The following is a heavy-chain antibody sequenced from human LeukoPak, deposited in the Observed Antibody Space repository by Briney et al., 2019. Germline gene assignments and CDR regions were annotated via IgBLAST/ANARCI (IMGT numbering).Heavy chain of an antibody. Sequence: GGSLRLSCAASGFTFISCAMYWVRQAPGKGLEWVALISDDGSKKYYVDSAGRFTISRDNSKNTVYLQMNSLRVEDTAIYYCAREKCSGGTCYWTVDYWGQGTLVTVS. J-gene: IGHJ4*02. CDR2: ISDDGSKK. CDR3: AREKCSGGTCYWTVDY. CDR1: GFTFISCA. V-gene: IGHV3-30-3*01. D-gene: IGHD2-15*01.